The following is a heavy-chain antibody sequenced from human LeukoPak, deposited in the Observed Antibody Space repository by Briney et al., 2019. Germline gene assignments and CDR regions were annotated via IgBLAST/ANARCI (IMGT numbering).Heavy chain of an antibody. V-gene: IGHV3-30*04. Sequence: PGGPLRLSCAASGFTFSSYAMHWVRQAPGKGLQWLGFISYDGNIKYEDSVKGRFTISRDNSKNTLYLQMNSLRAEDTAVYYCATHGSAHYYMDVYGKGTTVTNSS. D-gene: IGHD2-2*03. CDR3: ATHGSAHYYMDV. CDR2: ISYDGNIK. J-gene: IGHJ6*03. CDR1: GFTFSSYA.